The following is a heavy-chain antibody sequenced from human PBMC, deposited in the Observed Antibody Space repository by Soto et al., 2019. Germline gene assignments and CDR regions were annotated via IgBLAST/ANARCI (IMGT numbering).Heavy chain of an antibody. V-gene: IGHV1-18*01. Sequence: ASVKVSCKASGYTFTTYGISWVRQAPGQGLEWMGWISAYNGNTHYAQKLQGRVTMTTDTSTSTAYMEVRSLRSDDTAVYYCARDLSGIAVGPFDYWGSGTLVTVSS. CDR1: GYTFTTYG. D-gene: IGHD6-19*01. CDR3: ARDLSGIAVGPFDY. CDR2: ISAYNGNT. J-gene: IGHJ4*02.